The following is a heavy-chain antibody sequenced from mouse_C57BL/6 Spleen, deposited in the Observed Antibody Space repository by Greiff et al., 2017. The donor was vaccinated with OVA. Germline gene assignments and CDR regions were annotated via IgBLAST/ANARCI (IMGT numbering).Heavy chain of an antibody. D-gene: IGHD2-4*01. CDR1: GYTFTSYW. CDR2: IYPSDSET. V-gene: IGHV1-61*01. CDR3: AKEGDYDGWFAD. J-gene: IGHJ3*01. Sequence: QVQLQQPGAELVRPGSSVKLSCKASGYTFTSYWMDWVKQRPGQGLEWIGNIYPSDSETHYNQKFKDKATLTVDKSSSTAYMQLSSLTSEDSAVYYCAKEGDYDGWFADWGQGTLVTVSA.